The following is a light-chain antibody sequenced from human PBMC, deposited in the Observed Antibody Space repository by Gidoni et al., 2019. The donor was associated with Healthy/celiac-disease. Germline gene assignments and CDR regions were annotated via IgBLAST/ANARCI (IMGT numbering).Light chain of an antibody. CDR1: QSVSSY. V-gene: IGKV3-11*01. CDR2: EAS. CDR3: QQRSNWPGA. Sequence: EIVLTQSPAPLSLSPGERATLSVRASQSVSSYLAWYQQKPGQAPRLLIYEASNRATGIPARFSGSGSGTDFTLTISSLEPEDFAVYYCQQRSNWPGAFGQGTKVEIK. J-gene: IGKJ1*01.